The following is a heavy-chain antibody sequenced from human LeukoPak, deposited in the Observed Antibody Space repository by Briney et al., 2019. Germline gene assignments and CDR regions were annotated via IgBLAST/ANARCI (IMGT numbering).Heavy chain of an antibody. Sequence: ASVKVSCKASGYTFTSYGISWVRQAPGQGLEWMGWISAYNGNTNYAQKLQGRVTMTTDTSTSTAYMELRSLRSDDTAVYYCARGSPSDIVVVPAAEGDNYYYGMDVWGQGTTVIVSS. CDR1: GYTFTSYG. CDR3: ARGSPSDIVVVPAAEGDNYYYGMDV. J-gene: IGHJ6*02. V-gene: IGHV1-18*01. D-gene: IGHD2-2*01. CDR2: ISAYNGNT.